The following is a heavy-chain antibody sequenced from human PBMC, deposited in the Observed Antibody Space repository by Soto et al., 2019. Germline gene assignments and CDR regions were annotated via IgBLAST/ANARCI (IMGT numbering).Heavy chain of an antibody. V-gene: IGHV4-30-2*01. D-gene: IGHD3-10*01. J-gene: IGHJ6*02. CDR2: IYHSGST. Sequence: SETLSLTCAASGGSISSGGYSWSWIRQPPGRGLEWIGYIYHSGSTYYNPSLKSRVTISVDRSKNQFSLKLSSVTAADTAVYYCARGYFRSGSDSYYYYGMDVWGQGTTVTVSS. CDR1: GGSISSGGYS. CDR3: ARGYFRSGSDSYYYYGMDV.